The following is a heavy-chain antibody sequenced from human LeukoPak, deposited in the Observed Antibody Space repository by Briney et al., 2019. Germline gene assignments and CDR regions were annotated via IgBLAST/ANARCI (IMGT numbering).Heavy chain of an antibody. V-gene: IGHV1-2*02. CDR2: INPNSGGT. D-gene: IGHD1-26*01. CDR3: ASVTSGLLYYFDY. CDR1: GYTFTGYY. J-gene: IGHJ4*02. Sequence: ASVKVSCKASGYTFTGYYMHWVRQAPGQGLEWMGWINPNSGGTNYAQKFQGRVTITADKSTSTAYMELSSLRSEDTAVYYCASVTSGLLYYFDYWGQGTLVTVSS.